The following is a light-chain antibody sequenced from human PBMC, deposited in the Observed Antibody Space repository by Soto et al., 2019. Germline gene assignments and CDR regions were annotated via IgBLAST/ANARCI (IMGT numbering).Light chain of an antibody. V-gene: IGLV2-14*01. CDR2: EVT. J-gene: IGLJ1*01. Sequence: QSALTQPASVSMSPGQSISFCCPGTTSDVGGHSYVSWYQQRPGKAPRLMIYEVTKRPSGISNRFSASKSGNTASLTISGLQAEDEADYYCASYTSSRTLVFGTGTKVTVL. CDR3: ASYTSSRTLV. CDR1: TSDVGGHSY.